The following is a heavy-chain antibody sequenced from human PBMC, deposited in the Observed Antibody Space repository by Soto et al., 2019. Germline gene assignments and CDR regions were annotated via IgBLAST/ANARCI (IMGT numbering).Heavy chain of an antibody. D-gene: IGHD5-18*01. Sequence: WASVKVSCKASGYTFTSYGISWVRQAPGQGLEWMGWISAYNGNTNYAQKLQGRVTMTTDTSTSTAYMELRSLRSDDTAVYYCARARRGYSYGYFDYWGQGTLVTVSS. CDR3: ARARRGYSYGYFDY. CDR2: ISAYNGNT. J-gene: IGHJ4*02. CDR1: GYTFTSYG. V-gene: IGHV1-18*04.